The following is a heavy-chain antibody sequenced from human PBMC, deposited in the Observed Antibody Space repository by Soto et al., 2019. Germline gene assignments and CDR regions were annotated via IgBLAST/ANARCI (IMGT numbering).Heavy chain of an antibody. D-gene: IGHD1-26*01. CDR2: IIPIFGTA. CDR3: ARDGGRHSGGVDY. Sequence: QVQLVQSGAEVKKPGSSVKVSCKASGGTFSSYSINWVRQAPGQGLEWLGEIIPIFGTANYAQKFQGRVTMTADESTSTGYMELSSLSSDDTAVYYCARDGGRHSGGVDYWGQGTLVTVSS. V-gene: IGHV1-69*01. J-gene: IGHJ4*02. CDR1: GGTFSSYS.